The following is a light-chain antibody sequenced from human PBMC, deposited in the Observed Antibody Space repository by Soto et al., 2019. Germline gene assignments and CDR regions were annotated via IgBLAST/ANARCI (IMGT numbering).Light chain of an antibody. CDR3: SAYTSRSPYV. CDR1: SNDVGGYNY. J-gene: IGLJ1*01. Sequence: QSVLTQPASVSGSPGQSITISCTGTSNDVGGYNYVSWYQQHPGKAPKLLIYDVSNRPSGVSDRFSGSKSGNTASLTISGLQPEDEADYSCSAYTSRSPYVFRTGTKLTV. V-gene: IGLV2-14*01. CDR2: DVS.